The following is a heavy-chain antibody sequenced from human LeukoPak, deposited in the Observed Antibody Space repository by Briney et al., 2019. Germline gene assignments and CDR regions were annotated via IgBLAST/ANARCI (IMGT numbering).Heavy chain of an antibody. J-gene: IGHJ4*02. CDR1: GFTFSSYG. CDR3: AKGFLTGYLYYFDY. V-gene: IGHV3-33*06. Sequence: PGTSLRPSCAASGFTFSSYGMHWVRQAPGKGLEWVAVIWYDGSNKFYADSVKGRFTISRDNSKNTLYLQMNSLTAEDTAVYYCAKGFLTGYLYYFDYWGQGTLVTVSS. CDR2: IWYDGSNK. D-gene: IGHD3-9*01.